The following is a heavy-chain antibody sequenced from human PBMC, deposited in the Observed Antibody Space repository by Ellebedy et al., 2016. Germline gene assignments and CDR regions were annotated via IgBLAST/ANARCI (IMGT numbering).Heavy chain of an antibody. Sequence: GESLKISXAASGFTFSSYGMHWVRQAPGKGLEWVAVISYDGSNKYYADSVKGRFTISRDNSKNTLYLQMNSLRAEDTAVYYCAKGKGGSGWYYFDYWGQGTLVTVSS. CDR2: ISYDGSNK. CDR3: AKGKGGSGWYYFDY. D-gene: IGHD6-19*01. J-gene: IGHJ4*02. CDR1: GFTFSSYG. V-gene: IGHV3-30*18.